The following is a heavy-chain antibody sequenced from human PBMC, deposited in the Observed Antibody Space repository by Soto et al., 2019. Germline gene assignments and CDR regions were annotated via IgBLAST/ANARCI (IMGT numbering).Heavy chain of an antibody. CDR3: TTDQSSWYFGRPDYYYYYGMDV. V-gene: IGHV3-15*01. CDR1: GFTFSNAW. Sequence: GGSLRLSCAASGFTFSNAWMSWVRQAPGKGLEWVGRIKSKADGGTTDYAAPVKGRFTISRDDSKNTLYLQMNSLKTEDTAVYYCTTDQSSWYFGRPDYYYYYGMDVWGQGTTVTVSS. CDR2: IKSKADGGTT. D-gene: IGHD6-13*01. J-gene: IGHJ6*02.